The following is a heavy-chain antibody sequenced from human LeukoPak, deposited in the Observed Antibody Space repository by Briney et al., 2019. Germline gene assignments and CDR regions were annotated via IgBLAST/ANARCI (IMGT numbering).Heavy chain of an antibody. Sequence: PGGSLRLSCAASGFTFSSYGMHWVRQAPGKGLEWVAFIRYDGSNKYYADSVKGRFTISRDNAKNSLYLQMNSLRAEDTAEYYCARDPTFLEWVDYWGQGTLVTVSS. CDR3: ARDPTFLEWVDY. CDR1: GFTFSSYG. D-gene: IGHD3-3*01. V-gene: IGHV3-30*02. CDR2: IRYDGSNK. J-gene: IGHJ4*02.